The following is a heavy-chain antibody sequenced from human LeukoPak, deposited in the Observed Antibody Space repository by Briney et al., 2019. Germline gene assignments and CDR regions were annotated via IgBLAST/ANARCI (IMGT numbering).Heavy chain of an antibody. Sequence: PGGSLRLSCAASGFTFSSYEMNWVRQAPGKGLEWVSYISSGGTTIYYADSVKGRFTISRDNAKNSLYLQMNSLRAEDTAVYYCARVEDTATRGFYFDYWGQETLVTVSS. V-gene: IGHV3-48*03. CDR3: ARVEDTATRGFYFDY. J-gene: IGHJ4*02. D-gene: IGHD5-18*01. CDR1: GFTFSSYE. CDR2: ISSGGTTI.